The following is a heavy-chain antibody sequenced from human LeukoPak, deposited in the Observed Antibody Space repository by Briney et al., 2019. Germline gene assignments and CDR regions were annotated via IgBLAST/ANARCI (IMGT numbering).Heavy chain of an antibody. CDR2: IYYSGST. CDR3: ARDGGCSSTSCLLDY. Sequence: PSQTLSLTCTVSGGSISSGDYYWSWIRQPPGKGLEWIGYIYYSGSTYYNPSLKSRVTISVDTSKNQFSLKLSSVTVADTAVYYCARDGGCSSTSCLLDYWGQGTLVTVSS. CDR1: GGSISSGDYY. V-gene: IGHV4-30-4*08. D-gene: IGHD2-2*01. J-gene: IGHJ4*02.